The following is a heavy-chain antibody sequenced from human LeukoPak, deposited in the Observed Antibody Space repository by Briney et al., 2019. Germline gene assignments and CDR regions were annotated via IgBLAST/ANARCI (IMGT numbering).Heavy chain of an antibody. Sequence: SETLSLTCTVSGYSISSGYYWGWIRQPPGKGLGWIGSIYHSGSTYYNPSLKSRVTISVDTSKNQFSLKLSSVTAADTAVYYCARDPVVPAAIGDNWFDPWGQGTLATVSS. CDR2: IYHSGST. V-gene: IGHV4-38-2*02. D-gene: IGHD2-2*02. J-gene: IGHJ5*02. CDR1: GYSISSGYY. CDR3: ARDPVVPAAIGDNWFDP.